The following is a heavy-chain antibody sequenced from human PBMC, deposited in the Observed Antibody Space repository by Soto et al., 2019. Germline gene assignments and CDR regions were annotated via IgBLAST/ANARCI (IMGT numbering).Heavy chain of an antibody. CDR3: AKGRYDFWSGGNWFDP. CDR1: GSTFTDYY. D-gene: IGHD3-3*01. J-gene: IGHJ5*02. V-gene: IGHV1-2*02. Sequence: ASVKVSCKASGSTFTDYYIHWVRQAPGQGLEWMGWNNPDSGGTKYAQQFQGRVTMTRDTSTSTVYMELSSLRSEDTAVYYCAKGRYDFWSGGNWFDPWGQGALVTVSS. CDR2: NNPDSGGT.